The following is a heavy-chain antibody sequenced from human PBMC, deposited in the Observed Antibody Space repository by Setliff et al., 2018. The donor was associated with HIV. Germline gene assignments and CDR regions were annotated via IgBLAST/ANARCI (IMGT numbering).Heavy chain of an antibody. CDR1: GFTFKNYW. V-gene: IGHV3-23*01. D-gene: IGHD3-3*01. J-gene: IGHJ6*03. CDR3: ARGEGYDFWSGFRPRYYYYYMDV. CDR2: ISSSGRPT. Sequence: GSLRLSCAASGFTFKNYWMHWVRQAPGKGLEWVSGISSSGRPTYYADSVKGRFTISRDNSKNTLYLQMNSLRAEDTAVYYCARGEGYDFWSGFRPRYYYYYMDVWGKGTTVTVSS.